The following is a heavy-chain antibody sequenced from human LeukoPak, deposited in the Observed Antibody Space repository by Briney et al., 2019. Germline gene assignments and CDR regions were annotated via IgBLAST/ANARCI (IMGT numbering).Heavy chain of an antibody. J-gene: IGHJ3*02. CDR3: AREADSSGWYGDAFDI. V-gene: IGHV4-59*01. D-gene: IGHD6-19*01. CDR1: GDSISSYY. CDR2: IYYSGST. Sequence: PSETLSLTCTVSGDSISSYYWSWIRQPPGKGLEWIGYIYYSGSTNYNPSLKSRVTISVDTAKNQFSLKLSSVTAADTAVYYCAREADSSGWYGDAFDIWGQGTMVTVSS.